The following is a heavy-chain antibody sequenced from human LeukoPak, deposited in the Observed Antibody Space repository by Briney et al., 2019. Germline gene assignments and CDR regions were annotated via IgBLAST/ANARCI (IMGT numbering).Heavy chain of an antibody. CDR3: ARAPYDFLTGFSLNWFDP. Sequence: SVKVSCRASGGTFSSYAISWVRQAPGQRLEWMGWINSDNGNTKYSQKFQGRVTITRDTSAYTAYMELRSLSSADTAIYFCARAPYDFLTGFSLNWFDPWGQGTLVTVSS. CDR1: GGTFSSYA. V-gene: IGHV1-3*04. CDR2: INSDNGNT. J-gene: IGHJ5*02. D-gene: IGHD3-9*01.